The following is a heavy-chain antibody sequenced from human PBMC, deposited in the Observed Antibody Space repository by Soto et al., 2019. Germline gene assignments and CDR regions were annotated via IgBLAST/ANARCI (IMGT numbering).Heavy chain of an antibody. J-gene: IGHJ6*02. CDR3: ARFFGPPPGSPCSYYYGMDV. D-gene: IGHD3-10*01. Sequence: PVGSLRLSCAASGFTFSDYYMSWIRQAPGKGLEWVSYISSSSSYTNYADSVKGRFTISRDNAKNSLYLQMNSLRAEDTAVYYCARFFGPPPGSPCSYYYGMDVWGQGTTVTVSS. CDR1: GFTFSDYY. V-gene: IGHV3-11*06. CDR2: ISSSSSYT.